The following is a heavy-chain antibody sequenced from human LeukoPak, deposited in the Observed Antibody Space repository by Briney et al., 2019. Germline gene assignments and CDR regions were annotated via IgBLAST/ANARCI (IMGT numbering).Heavy chain of an antibody. CDR1: GGSISSGGYY. CDR2: IYYSGST. Sequence: SETLSLTCTVSGGSISSGGYYWSWIRQHPGKGLEWIGYIYYSGSTYYNPSLKSRVTISVDTSKNQFSLKLSSVTAADTAVYYCARGWAVAGTRLDYWGQGTLVTVSS. J-gene: IGHJ4*02. D-gene: IGHD6-19*01. CDR3: ARGWAVAGTRLDY. V-gene: IGHV4-31*03.